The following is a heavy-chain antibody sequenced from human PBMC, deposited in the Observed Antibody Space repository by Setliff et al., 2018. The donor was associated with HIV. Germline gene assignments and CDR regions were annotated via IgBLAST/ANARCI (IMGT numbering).Heavy chain of an antibody. J-gene: IGHJ4*02. V-gene: IGHV4-61*09. CDR3: ARSTSESYNFWSGYYEAVAFDY. Sequence: SETLSLTCTVSGGSISSGSYYWSWIRQPAGKGLEWIGHIYTSGSTNYNPSLKSRVTISVDTSKNQFSLKPSSVTAADTAVYYCARSTSESYNFWSGYYEAVAFDYWGQGTLVTVSS. CDR1: GGSISSGSYY. CDR2: IYTSGST. D-gene: IGHD3-3*01.